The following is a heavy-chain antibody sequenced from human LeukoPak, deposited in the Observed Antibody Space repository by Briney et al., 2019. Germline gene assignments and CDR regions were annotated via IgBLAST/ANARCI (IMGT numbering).Heavy chain of an antibody. CDR1: GFTFSSYA. J-gene: IGHJ4*02. CDR3: ARDGLTYYDFWSGYFFHDY. V-gene: IGHV3-30-3*01. Sequence: GGSLRLSCAASGFTFSSYAMHWVRQAPGKGLEWVAVISYDGSNKYYADPVKGRFTISRDNSKNTLYLQMNSLRAEDTAVYYCARDGLTYYDFWSGYFFHDYWGQGTLVTVSS. CDR2: ISYDGSNK. D-gene: IGHD3-3*01.